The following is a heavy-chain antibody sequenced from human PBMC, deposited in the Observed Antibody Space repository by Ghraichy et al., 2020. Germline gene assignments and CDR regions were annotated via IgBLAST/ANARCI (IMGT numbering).Heavy chain of an antibody. CDR3: ALGYYDSSGPAKYYYYYYGMDV. J-gene: IGHJ6*02. V-gene: IGHV1-69*13. CDR2: IIPIFGTA. Sequence: SAKVSCKASGGTFSSYAISWVRQAPGQGLEWMGGIIPIFGTANYAQKFQGRVTITADESTSTAYMELSSLRSEDTAVYYCALGYYDSSGPAKYYYYYYGMDVWGQGTTVTVSS. D-gene: IGHD3-22*01. CDR1: GGTFSSYA.